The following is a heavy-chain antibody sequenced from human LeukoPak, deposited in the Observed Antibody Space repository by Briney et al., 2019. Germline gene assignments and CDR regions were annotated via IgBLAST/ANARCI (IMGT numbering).Heavy chain of an antibody. CDR3: SRILWGGGGSNLFDP. D-gene: IGHD3-16*01. V-gene: IGHV3-7*01. CDR2: IKENGSEN. CDR1: GFTFSSYC. Sequence: SGGSLRLSCAASGFTFSSYCMTWVRQAPGKGLEWVASIKENGSENYFLDSVKGRFTISIDDDKHSVYLQMDSLTAEDTAVYCWSRILWGGGGSNLFDPWGQGTQVTVSA. J-gene: IGHJ5*02.